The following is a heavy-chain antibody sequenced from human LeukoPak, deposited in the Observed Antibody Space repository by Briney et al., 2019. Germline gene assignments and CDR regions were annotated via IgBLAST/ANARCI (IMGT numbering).Heavy chain of an antibody. V-gene: IGHV4-59*01. D-gene: IGHD5-24*01. CDR2: IYYSGST. CDR1: GGSISSYY. Sequence: PSETLSLTCTVSGGSISSYYWSWIRQPPGKGLEWIGHIYYSGSTNYNPSLKSRVTISVDTSKNQFSLKLSSVTAADMVVYYCARGRRRDGYNYQYLYYFDYWGQGTLVTVSS. J-gene: IGHJ4*02. CDR3: ARGRRRDGYNYQYLYYFDY.